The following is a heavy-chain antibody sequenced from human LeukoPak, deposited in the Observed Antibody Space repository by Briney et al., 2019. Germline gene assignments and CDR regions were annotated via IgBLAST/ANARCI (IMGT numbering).Heavy chain of an antibody. J-gene: IGHJ4*02. CDR3: VSLGYSSSSVRY. D-gene: IGHD6-6*01. Sequence: GGSLRLSCAASGFTFSIYSLNWVRQAPGKGLEWVSSISSSSTYIYYADSVKGRFTISRDNAKNTLYLQMNSLRAEDTAVYFCVSLGYSSSSVRYWGQGTLVTVSS. V-gene: IGHV3-21*01. CDR1: GFTFSIYS. CDR2: ISSSSTYI.